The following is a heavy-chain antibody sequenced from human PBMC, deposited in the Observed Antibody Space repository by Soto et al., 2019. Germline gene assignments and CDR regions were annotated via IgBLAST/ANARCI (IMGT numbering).Heavy chain of an antibody. J-gene: IGHJ5*01. V-gene: IGHV3-73*02. CDR1: GFTFSDLS. D-gene: IGHD1-26*01. CDR3: AKYSGTASIPAA. Sequence: EVQLVESGGGLVQPGGSLKLSCEASGFTFSDLSVHWVRQASGKGLEWVGRIGGKSEDYVTSYGESVRGRFSISRDDSKNTAYLQMKSLKTEDTAVFYCAKYSGTASIPAALGQGTLVTVSS. CDR2: IGGKSEDYVT.